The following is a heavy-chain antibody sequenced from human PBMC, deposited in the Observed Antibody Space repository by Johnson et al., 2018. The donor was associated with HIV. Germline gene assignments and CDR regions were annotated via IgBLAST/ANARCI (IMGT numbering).Heavy chain of an antibody. Sequence: EVQLVESGGGLVQPGGSLRLSCAASGFTFSSNYMSWVRQAPGKGLEWVSVLYSGGSTYYADSVKGRFTISRDNSKNTLYLQMNSLRAEDTAVYYCAKDLFTEREDDAFDIWGQGTLVIVSS. CDR2: LYSGGST. J-gene: IGHJ3*02. CDR1: GFTFSSNY. CDR3: AKDLFTEREDDAFDI. V-gene: IGHV3-66*01. D-gene: IGHD1-26*01.